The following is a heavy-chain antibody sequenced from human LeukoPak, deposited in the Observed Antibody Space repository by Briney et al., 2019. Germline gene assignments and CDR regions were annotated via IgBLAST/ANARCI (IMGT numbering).Heavy chain of an antibody. J-gene: IGHJ6*03. CDR3: ARDVTVTTEVGFYMDV. CDR1: GFTFSDYY. V-gene: IGHV3-11*01. Sequence: PGGSLRLSCAASGFTFSDYYMSWIRQAPGKGLEWVSYISSSGSTIYYADSVKGRFTISRDNAKNSLYLQMNSLRAEDTAVYYCARDVTVTTEVGFYMDVWGKGTTVTVSS. D-gene: IGHD4-11*01. CDR2: ISSSGSTI.